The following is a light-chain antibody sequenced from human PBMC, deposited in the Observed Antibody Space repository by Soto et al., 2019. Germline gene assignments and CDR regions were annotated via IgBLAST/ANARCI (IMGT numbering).Light chain of an antibody. V-gene: IGLV2-14*01. J-gene: IGLJ1*01. Sequence: QSVLTQPASVYGLAGQSMTISCTGTSSDVGGYNYVSWYQQYSGKAPKLLIYEVSNQPSGVSNRFSGSKSGNTASLTISGLQAEDEADYYCSSYTAGITSYVFGTGTKVTVL. CDR3: SSYTAGITSYV. CDR1: SSDVGGYNY. CDR2: EVS.